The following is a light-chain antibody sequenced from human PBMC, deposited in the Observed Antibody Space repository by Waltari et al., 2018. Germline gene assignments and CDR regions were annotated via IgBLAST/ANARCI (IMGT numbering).Light chain of an antibody. CDR2: WAS. Sequence: DVVMTQSPDFLAVSLGERATIHCKSSQSLFYSSNNKNYFAWYQKKPGQPPKLLIYWASTREAGVPDRFSGSGSGTDFTLTISSLQAEDVAIYFCQQYYITPLSFGGGTRVEIK. CDR3: QQYYITPLS. V-gene: IGKV4-1*01. J-gene: IGKJ4*01. CDR1: QSLFYSSNNKNY.